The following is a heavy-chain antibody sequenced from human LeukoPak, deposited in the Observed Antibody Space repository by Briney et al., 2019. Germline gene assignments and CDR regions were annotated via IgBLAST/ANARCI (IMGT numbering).Heavy chain of an antibody. CDR2: ISSSSSYI. J-gene: IGHJ4*02. Sequence: TGGSLRLSCAASGFTFSSYSMNWVRQAPGKGLEWVSSISSSSSYIYYADSVKGRFTISRDNAKNSLYLQMNSLRAEDTAVYYCARESHSSGYYYLFGYWGQGTLVTVSS. CDR1: GFTFSSYS. V-gene: IGHV3-21*01. CDR3: ARESHSSGYYYLFGY. D-gene: IGHD3-22*01.